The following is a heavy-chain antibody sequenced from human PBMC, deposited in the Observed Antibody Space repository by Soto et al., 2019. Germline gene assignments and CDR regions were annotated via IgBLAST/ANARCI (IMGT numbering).Heavy chain of an antibody. Sequence: GGSLRLSCAASGFTFSSYGMHWVRQAPGKGLEWVAVIWYDGSNKYYADSVKGRFTNSRDNSKNTLYLQMNSLRAEDTAVYYCARDHSIKGYFDYWGQGTLVTVSS. V-gene: IGHV3-33*01. CDR2: IWYDGSNK. D-gene: IGHD2-15*01. CDR3: ARDHSIKGYFDY. CDR1: GFTFSSYG. J-gene: IGHJ4*02.